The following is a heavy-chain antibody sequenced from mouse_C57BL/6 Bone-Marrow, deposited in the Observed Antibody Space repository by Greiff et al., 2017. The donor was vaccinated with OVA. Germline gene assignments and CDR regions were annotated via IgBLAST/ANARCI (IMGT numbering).Heavy chain of an antibody. CDR3: ARENGYYAMDY. J-gene: IGHJ4*01. Sequence: EVKVEESGGGLVKPGGSLKLSCAASGFTFSSYAMSWVRQTPEKRLEWVATISDGGSYTYYPDNVKGRFTISRDNAKNNLYLQMSHLKSEDTAMYYCARENGYYAMDYWGQGTSVTVSS. CDR2: ISDGGSYT. CDR1: GFTFSSYA. V-gene: IGHV5-4*01.